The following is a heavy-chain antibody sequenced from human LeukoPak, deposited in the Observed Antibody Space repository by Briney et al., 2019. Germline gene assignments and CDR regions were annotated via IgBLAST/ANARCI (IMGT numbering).Heavy chain of an antibody. J-gene: IGHJ4*02. D-gene: IGHD3-16*02. CDR2: ISGSGGST. V-gene: IGHV3-23*01. CDR3: AKDSVGVWGSYLTDY. Sequence: PGGSLRLSCAASGFTFSSYAMSWVRQAPGKGLEWVSAISGSGGSTYYADSVKGRFTISRDNSKNTLYLQMNSLRAEDTAVYYCAKDSVGVWGSYLTDYWGQGTLVTVSS. CDR1: GFTFSSYA.